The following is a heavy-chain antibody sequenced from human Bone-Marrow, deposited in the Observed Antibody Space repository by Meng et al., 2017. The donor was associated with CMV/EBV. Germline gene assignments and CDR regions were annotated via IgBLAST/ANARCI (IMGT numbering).Heavy chain of an antibody. J-gene: IGHJ2*01. D-gene: IGHD4-11*01. CDR3: ARRQSSSWHFDL. CDR1: GYSFTSYW. CDR2: IYPGDSDN. V-gene: IGHV5-51*01. Sequence: GEYLKIACKGSGYSFTSYWIGWVRQMPGKGLEWMGIIYPGDSDNRYSPAFQGQVTISVDKSINTAFLQWSSLKASDSAMYYCARRQSSSWHFDLWGRGTLVTVSS.